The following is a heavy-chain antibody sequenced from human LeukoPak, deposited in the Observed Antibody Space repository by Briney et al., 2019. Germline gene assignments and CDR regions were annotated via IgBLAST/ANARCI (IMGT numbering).Heavy chain of an antibody. CDR3: AMTGGAYSYMDV. CDR2: IYYSGST. V-gene: IGHV4-39*01. D-gene: IGHD4/OR15-4a*01. Sequence: SETLSLTCTVSGGSMRSSSYYGGWIRQPPGKGLEWIGIIYYSGSTYYNPSLNSRVTISVDTSKNQFSLKLSSVTATDPAVYYCAMTGGAYSYMDVWGKGTTVTVSS. J-gene: IGHJ6*03. CDR1: GGSMRSSSYY.